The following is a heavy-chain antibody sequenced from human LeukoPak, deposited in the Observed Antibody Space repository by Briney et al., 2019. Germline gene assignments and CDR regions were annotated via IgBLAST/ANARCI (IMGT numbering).Heavy chain of an antibody. J-gene: IGHJ4*02. D-gene: IGHD6-19*01. CDR3: ARGAGWWPY. Sequence: SETLSLTCTVSGGSIDSYYWSWIRQPPEKGLEWIGYIYYSGTTNYNPSLKGRLTISLDMSKNQFSLKLSSVTAADTAVYYCARGAGWWPYWGQGTLVTVSS. V-gene: IGHV4-59*01. CDR1: GGSIDSYY. CDR2: IYYSGTT.